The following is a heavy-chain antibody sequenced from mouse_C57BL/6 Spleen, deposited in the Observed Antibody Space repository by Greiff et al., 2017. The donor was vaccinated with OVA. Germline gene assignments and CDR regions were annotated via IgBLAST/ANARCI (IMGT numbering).Heavy chain of an antibody. CDR3: TRYDYYDSSYFDY. D-gene: IGHD1-1*01. V-gene: IGHV1-15*01. CDR1: GYTFTDYE. CDR2: IDPETGGT. J-gene: IGHJ2*01. Sequence: VQLQQSGAELVRPGASVTLSCKASGYTFTDYEMHWVKQTPVHGLEWIGAIDPETGGTAYNQKFKGKAILTADKSSSTAYMELRSLTSEDSAVYYCTRYDYYDSSYFDYWGKGTTLTVSS.